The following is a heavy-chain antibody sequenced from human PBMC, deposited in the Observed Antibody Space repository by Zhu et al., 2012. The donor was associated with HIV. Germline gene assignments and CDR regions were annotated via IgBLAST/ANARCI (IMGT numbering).Heavy chain of an antibody. J-gene: IGHJ4*02. CDR1: GGSLSGYY. CDR2: VNHSGNT. CDR3: ARLTSGLTSG. D-gene: IGHD6-19*01. V-gene: IGHV4-34*02. Sequence: QVQLQQWGAGLLKPSETLSLTCAVYGGSLSGYYWSWIRQPPGKGLEWIGEVNHSGNTNYKPSLQSRVTISVDRSKNQFSLKLTSVTAADTAVYYCARLTSGLTSGWGQGNPGSPSPQ.